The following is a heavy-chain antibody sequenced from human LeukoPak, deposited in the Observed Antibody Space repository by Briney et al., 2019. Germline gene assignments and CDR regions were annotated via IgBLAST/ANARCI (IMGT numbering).Heavy chain of an antibody. J-gene: IGHJ4*02. CDR3: ARGQTYYDFWSGPRGLDFDY. CDR1: GGSISSSSYY. D-gene: IGHD3-3*01. V-gene: IGHV4-39*07. CDR2: INHSGST. Sequence: SETLSLTCTVSGGSISSSSYYWGWIRQPPGKGLEWIGEINHSGSTNYNPSLKSRVTISVDTSKNQFSLKLSSVTAADTAVYYCARGQTYYDFWSGPRGLDFDYWGQGTLVTVSS.